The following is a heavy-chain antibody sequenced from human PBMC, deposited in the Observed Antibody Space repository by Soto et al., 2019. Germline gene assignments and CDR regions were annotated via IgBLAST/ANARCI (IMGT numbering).Heavy chain of an antibody. D-gene: IGHD6-6*01. CDR3: ARENSRISPRLFQH. CDR1: GFIFSDYA. J-gene: IGHJ1*01. CDR2: ISPAGTNQ. Sequence: GGSLRLSCVASGFIFSDYAMHWARHVPGKGLEWVALISPAGTNQYYADSAKGRFTISRDNSKNTLYLQMNSLRPEDTGLYYCARENSRISPRLFQHWGHGTLVTVSS. V-gene: IGHV3-30-3*01.